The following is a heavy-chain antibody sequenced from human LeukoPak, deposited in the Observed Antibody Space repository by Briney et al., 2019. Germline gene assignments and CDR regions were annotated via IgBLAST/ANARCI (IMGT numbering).Heavy chain of an antibody. D-gene: IGHD2-2*02. J-gene: IGHJ4*02. CDR2: IYHSGSA. CDR3: VRYCSRTTCYTRAVDY. Sequence: SETLSLTCTVSGYSITSGYNWAWIRPPPGKVLEWIGSIYHSGSAYYNPSLKSRATISVDTSKNQFSLKLSSVTAADTAVYYCVRYCSRTTCYTRAVDYWGQGTLVTVSS. V-gene: IGHV4-38-2*02. CDR1: GYSITSGYN.